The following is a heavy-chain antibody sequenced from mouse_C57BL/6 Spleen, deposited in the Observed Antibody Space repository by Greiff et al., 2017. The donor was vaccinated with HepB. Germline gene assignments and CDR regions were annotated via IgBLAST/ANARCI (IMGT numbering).Heavy chain of an antibody. CDR3: ARDYDGGHYFDY. V-gene: IGHV1-18*01. J-gene: IGHJ2*01. CDR1: GYTFTDYN. D-gene: IGHD2-4*01. CDR2: INPNNGGT. Sequence: FQLQQSGPELVKPGASVKIPCKASGYTFTDYNMDWVKQSHGKSLEWIGDINPNNGGTIYNQKFKGKATLTVDKSSSTAYMELRSLTSEDTAVYYWARDYDGGHYFDYWGQGTTLTVAS.